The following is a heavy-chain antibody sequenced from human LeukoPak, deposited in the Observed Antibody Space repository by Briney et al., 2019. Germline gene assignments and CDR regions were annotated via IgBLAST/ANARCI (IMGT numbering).Heavy chain of an antibody. Sequence: GGSLRLSCAASGFTFSSYAMHWVRQAPGKGLEYVSAISSNGGSTSYANSVKGRFTISRDNSKNTLYLQMGSLRAEDMAVYYCAKIASRSGWFNYFDYWGQGTLVTVSS. V-gene: IGHV3-64*01. D-gene: IGHD6-19*01. J-gene: IGHJ4*02. CDR2: ISSNGGST. CDR3: AKIASRSGWFNYFDY. CDR1: GFTFSSYA.